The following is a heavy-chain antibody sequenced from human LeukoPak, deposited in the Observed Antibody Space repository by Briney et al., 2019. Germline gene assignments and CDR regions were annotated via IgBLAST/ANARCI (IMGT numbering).Heavy chain of an antibody. V-gene: IGHV3-48*03. CDR1: GFIFSSYE. Sequence: PGGSLRLSCAASGFIFSSYEMNWVRQAPGKGLEWVSYISSSGSTIYYADSAKGRFTISRDNAKNSLYLQMNSLRAEDTAVYYCASGTLSGGYSSKLPDYWGQGTLVTVSS. CDR3: ASGTLSGGYSSKLPDY. D-gene: IGHD5-18*01. CDR2: ISSSGSTI. J-gene: IGHJ4*02.